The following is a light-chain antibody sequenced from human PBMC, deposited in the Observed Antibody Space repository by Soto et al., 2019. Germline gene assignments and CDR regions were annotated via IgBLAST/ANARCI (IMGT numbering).Light chain of an antibody. CDR2: GAS. V-gene: IGKV3-20*01. CDR3: QQYGRSSYT. J-gene: IGKJ2*01. CDR1: QSVSSSY. Sequence: EIVLTQSPGTLSLSPGERVTLSCRASQSVSSSYLAWYQQKPGQAPRLLIDGASSRATGIPGRFSGSGSGTDFTLTISRPEPEDFAVYYCQQYGRSSYTFGQGTKLEIK.